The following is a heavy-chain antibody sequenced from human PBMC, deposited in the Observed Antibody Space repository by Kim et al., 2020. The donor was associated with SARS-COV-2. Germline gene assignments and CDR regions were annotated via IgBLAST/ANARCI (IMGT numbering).Heavy chain of an antibody. CDR2: ISSSSSYI. D-gene: IGHD2-2*01. J-gene: IGHJ6*02. V-gene: IGHV3-21*01. CDR1: GFTFSSYS. CDR3: ARDRGYCSSTSCSRYYYYYGMDV. Sequence: GGSLRLSCAASGFTFSSYSMNWVRQAPGKGLEWVSSISSSSSYIYYADSVKGRFTISRDNAKNSLYLQMNSLRAEDTAMYYCARDRGYCSSTSCSRYYYYYGMDVWGQGTTVTVSS.